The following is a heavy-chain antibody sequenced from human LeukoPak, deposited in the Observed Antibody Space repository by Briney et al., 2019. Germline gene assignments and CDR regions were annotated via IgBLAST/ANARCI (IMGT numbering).Heavy chain of an antibody. V-gene: IGHV3-21*01. CDR1: GFTFSSYS. CDR2: ISSSSSYI. J-gene: IGHJ1*01. Sequence: PGGSLRLSCAASGFTFSSYSMNWVRQAPGKGLEWVSSISSSSSYIYYADSVKGRFTISRDNAKNSLYLQMNSLRAEDTAVYYCARARIAAAGRYIQHWGQGTLVTVS. CDR3: ARARIAAAGRYIQH. D-gene: IGHD6-13*01.